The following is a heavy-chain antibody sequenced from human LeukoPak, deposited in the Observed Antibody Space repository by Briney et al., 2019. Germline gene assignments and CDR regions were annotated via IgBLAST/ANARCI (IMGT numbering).Heavy chain of an antibody. CDR3: AKGGSRGYSYGSLDY. J-gene: IGHJ4*02. V-gene: IGHV3-23*01. Sequence: GGSLRLSCAASGFTFSSHAMSWVRQAPGKGLEWVSAISNSGGSTHYADSVKGRFTISRDNSKNTLYLQMNSLRAEDTAVYYCAKGGSRGYSYGSLDYWGQGTLVPVSS. D-gene: IGHD5-18*01. CDR1: GFTFSSHA. CDR2: ISNSGGST.